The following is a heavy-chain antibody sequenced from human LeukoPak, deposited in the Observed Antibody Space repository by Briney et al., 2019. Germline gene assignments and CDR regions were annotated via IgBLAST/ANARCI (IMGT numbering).Heavy chain of an antibody. J-gene: IGHJ4*02. CDR2: ISAYNGNT. Sequence: GASVKVSCKASGYTFTSYGISGVGQAPGQGLEWMGWISAYNGNTNYAQKLQGRATMTTDTSTSTAYMELRSLRSDDTAVYYCARDHAEYSSSLIDYWGQGTLVTVSS. CDR3: ARDHAEYSSSLIDY. D-gene: IGHD6-6*01. V-gene: IGHV1-18*01. CDR1: GYTFTSYG.